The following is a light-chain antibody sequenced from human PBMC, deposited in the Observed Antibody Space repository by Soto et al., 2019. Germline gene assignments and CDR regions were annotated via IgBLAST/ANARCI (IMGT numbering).Light chain of an antibody. CDR1: SSDVGGYNY. CDR3: RSYTSSSTLEV. Sequence: QSALTQPASVSGSPGQSITISCTGTSSDVGGYNYVSWYQQDPGKAPKRMIYDVNNRPSGVSHRFSGSKSGNTASLTISGLQAEDEAYYYCRSYTSSSTLEVFGGGTQLTVL. V-gene: IGLV2-14*01. CDR2: DVN. J-gene: IGLJ2*01.